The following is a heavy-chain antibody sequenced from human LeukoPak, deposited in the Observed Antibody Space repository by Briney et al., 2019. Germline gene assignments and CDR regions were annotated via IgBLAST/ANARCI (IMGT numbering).Heavy chain of an antibody. D-gene: IGHD5-24*01. V-gene: IGHV3-30*02. Sequence: GGSLRLSCAASGFTFSSYGMHWVRQAPGKGLEWVAFIRYDGSNKYYADSVKGRCTISRDNSKKTVYLQMNSLRAEDTAVYYCAKDRWLQGYFDYWGQGTLVTVSS. CDR1: GFTFSSYG. J-gene: IGHJ4*02. CDR3: AKDRWLQGYFDY. CDR2: IRYDGSNK.